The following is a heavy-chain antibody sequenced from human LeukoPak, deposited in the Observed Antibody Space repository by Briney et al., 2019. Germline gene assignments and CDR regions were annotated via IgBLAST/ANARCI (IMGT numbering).Heavy chain of an antibody. CDR1: GFTVTSND. V-gene: IGHV3-66*04. Sequence: GGSLRLSCAASGFTVTSNDMSWVRQAPGKGLEWVSVIHSGGSTYYADSVKGRFTISRDNSKNMVYLQMNSLTVEDAATYYCAKRTMSAFDSWGQGTLLIVSS. CDR2: IHSGGST. CDR3: AKRTMSAFDS. J-gene: IGHJ4*02. D-gene: IGHD5-24*01.